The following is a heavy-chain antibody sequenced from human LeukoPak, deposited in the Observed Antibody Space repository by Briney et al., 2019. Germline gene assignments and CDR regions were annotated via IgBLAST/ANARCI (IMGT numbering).Heavy chain of an antibody. CDR1: GGSISSYY. V-gene: IGHV4-59*08. CDR3: ARLASGSYGPLTPFDY. J-gene: IGHJ4*02. D-gene: IGHD1-26*01. Sequence: RAVTLSLTCTVSGGSISSYYWSWIRQPPGKGLEWIGDIYYSGSTNYNPSLKSRVTISVDTSKNQFSLRLSSVTAADTAVYYSARLASGSYGPLTPFDYWGQGTLVTVSS. CDR2: IYYSGST.